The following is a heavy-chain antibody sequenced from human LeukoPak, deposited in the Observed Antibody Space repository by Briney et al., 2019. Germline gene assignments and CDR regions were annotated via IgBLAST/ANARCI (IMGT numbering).Heavy chain of an antibody. CDR1: GGSISSYY. Sequence: SETLSLTCTVSGGSISSYYWSWIRQPPGKGLEWIGYIYYSGSTNYNPSLKSRVTISVDTSKNQFSLKLSSVTAADTAVYYCAGGNCGGDCYFYYWGQGTLVTVSS. D-gene: IGHD2-21*02. J-gene: IGHJ4*02. CDR2: IYYSGST. V-gene: IGHV4-59*01. CDR3: AGGNCGGDCYFYY.